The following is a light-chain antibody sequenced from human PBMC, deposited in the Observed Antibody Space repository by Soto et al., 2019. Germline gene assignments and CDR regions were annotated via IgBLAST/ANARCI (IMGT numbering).Light chain of an antibody. CDR3: QQYGSSPVS. V-gene: IGKV3-20*01. CDR1: QSVSSSY. J-gene: IGKJ3*01. CDR2: GAS. Sequence: EIAWTQSPGTLALSPGERATLSCRATQSVSSSYLAWDQQKPGQAPRLVIYGASSRATGIPARFSGSGSGTGFSLTISRLEPEDFAMYYCQQYGSSPVSVDPGMNVDIK.